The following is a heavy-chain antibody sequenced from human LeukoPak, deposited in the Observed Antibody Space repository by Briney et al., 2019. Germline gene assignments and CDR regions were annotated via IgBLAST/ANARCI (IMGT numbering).Heavy chain of an antibody. J-gene: IGHJ4*02. D-gene: IGHD5-18*01. CDR2: ISSSSSYI. CDR1: GFTFSSYS. Sequence: PGGSLRLSCAASGFTFSSYSMNWVRQAPGKGLEWVSSISSSSSYIYYADSVKGRFTISRDNAKSSLYLQMNSLRAEDTAVYYCAREGRDTAMVTDYWGQGTLVTVSS. V-gene: IGHV3-21*01. CDR3: AREGRDTAMVTDY.